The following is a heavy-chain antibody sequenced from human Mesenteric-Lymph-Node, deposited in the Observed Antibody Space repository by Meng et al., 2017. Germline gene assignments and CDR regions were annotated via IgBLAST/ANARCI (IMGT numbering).Heavy chain of an antibody. CDR1: GFTVSSNY. CDR3: ARDPGGYSYGSRFDY. J-gene: IGHJ4*02. V-gene: IGHV3-66*01. D-gene: IGHD5-18*01. Sequence: GESLKISCAASGFTVSSNYMSWVRQAPGKGLEWVSVIYSGGSTYYADSVKGRFTISRDNSKNTLYLQMNSLRAEDTAVYYCARDPGGYSYGSRFDYWGQGTLVTVSS. CDR2: IYSGGST.